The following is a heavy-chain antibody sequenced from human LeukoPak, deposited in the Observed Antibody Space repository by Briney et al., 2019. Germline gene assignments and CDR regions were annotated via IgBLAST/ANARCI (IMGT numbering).Heavy chain of an antibody. Sequence: PGGSLRLSCAASGFTFSSYGIHWVRQAPGKGLEWVTFIRYDGNNKYYADSVKGRFTISRDNSKNTVYLQMNSLRAEDTAVYYCAKERTRATGGWTWGKGTLVTVSS. CDR3: AKERTRATGGWT. CDR2: IRYDGNNK. J-gene: IGHJ5*02. D-gene: IGHD2-8*02. V-gene: IGHV3-30*02. CDR1: GFTFSSYG.